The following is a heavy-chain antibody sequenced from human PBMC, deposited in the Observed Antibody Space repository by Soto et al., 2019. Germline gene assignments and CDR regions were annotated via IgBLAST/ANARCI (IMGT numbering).Heavy chain of an antibody. CDR3: ASWDYDVLTGYSYDD. J-gene: IGHJ4*02. D-gene: IGHD3-9*01. Sequence: QVQLVQSGAEVKKPGSSVKVSCKASGGTFNNYGMGWVRQAPGQGLDWMGGIIPMIGRTNYAQKFQGRLTLTADASRSTAYVELRSLRSDDTAVYYCASWDYDVLTGYSYDDWGQGTLVTVSS. CDR1: GGTFNNYG. V-gene: IGHV1-69*01. CDR2: IIPMIGRT.